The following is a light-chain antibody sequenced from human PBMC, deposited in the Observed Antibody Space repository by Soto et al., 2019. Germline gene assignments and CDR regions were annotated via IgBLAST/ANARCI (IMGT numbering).Light chain of an antibody. CDR1: SSDVGGYNY. J-gene: IGLJ2*01. Sequence: QSVLTQPASVSGSPGQSITISCTGSSSDVGGYNYVSWYQQHPGKAPKLMIYEVSNRPSGISNRFSGSKSGNTASLTLSGLQAEDEAYYYCNSYTSSSTLVFGAGTKLTVL. CDR3: NSYTSSSTLV. V-gene: IGLV2-14*01. CDR2: EVS.